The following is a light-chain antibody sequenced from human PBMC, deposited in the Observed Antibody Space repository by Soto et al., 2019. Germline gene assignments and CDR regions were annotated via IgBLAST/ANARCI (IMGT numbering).Light chain of an antibody. Sequence: EIVLTQSPGTLSLSPGERATLSCRASQSVSTTYLAWYQQKPGQAPRLLIYGASGRDTGIPDGFSGSWYGTGFTLTISRLEPEDFAVYYCQQYGSSRWTFGQGTKVEIK. V-gene: IGKV3-20*01. CDR3: QQYGSSRWT. CDR2: GAS. CDR1: QSVSTTY. J-gene: IGKJ1*01.